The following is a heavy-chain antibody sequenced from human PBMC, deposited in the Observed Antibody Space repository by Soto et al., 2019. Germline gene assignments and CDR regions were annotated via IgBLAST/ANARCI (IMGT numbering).Heavy chain of an antibody. J-gene: IGHJ6*03. D-gene: IGHD6-13*01. CDR2: IWYDGSNK. V-gene: IGHV3-33*01. CDR3: ARDSEQQLNYYYYYMDV. CDR1: GFTFSSYG. Sequence: QVQLVESGGGVVQPGRSLRLSCAASGFTFSSYGMHWVRQAPGKGLEWVAVIWYDGSNKYYADSVKGRFTIFRDNSKNTLYLQMNSLRAEDTAVYYCARDSEQQLNYYYYYMDVWGKGTTVTVSS.